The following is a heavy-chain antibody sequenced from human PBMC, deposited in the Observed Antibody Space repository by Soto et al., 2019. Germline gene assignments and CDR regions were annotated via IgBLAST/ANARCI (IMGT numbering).Heavy chain of an antibody. CDR3: ASSSGSSYIPEGFAP. Sequence: QVQLQESGPGLVKPSQTLSLTCTVSGGSISSGGYYWSWIRQHPGKGLEWIGYIYYSGSTYYNPSLKSRVTMSVATSKNQFSLKLSSVTAADTAVYYCASSSGSSYIPEGFAPWGQGTLVTVSS. CDR1: GGSISSGGYY. CDR2: IYYSGST. V-gene: IGHV4-31*03. D-gene: IGHD3-10*01. J-gene: IGHJ5*02.